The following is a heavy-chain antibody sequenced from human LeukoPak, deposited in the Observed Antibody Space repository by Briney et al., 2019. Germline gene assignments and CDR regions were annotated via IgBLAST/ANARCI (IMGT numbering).Heavy chain of an antibody. Sequence: GGSLRLSCAASGFTFSTYWMAWVRQAPGKGLVWVSRINTDGRSTTYADSVKGRFTTSRDNSKNTLYLQMNSLRTEDTAVYYCATSRDFYDTSGYYPYYFDCWGQGTLVTVSS. J-gene: IGHJ4*02. CDR3: ATSRDFYDTSGYYPYYFDC. V-gene: IGHV3-74*01. CDR2: INTDGRST. CDR1: GFTFSTYW. D-gene: IGHD3-22*01.